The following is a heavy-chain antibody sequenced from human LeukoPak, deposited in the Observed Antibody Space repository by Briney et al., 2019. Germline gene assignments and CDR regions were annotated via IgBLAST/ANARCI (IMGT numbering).Heavy chain of an antibody. CDR1: GFTFGKYW. CDR2: IKLDGSEK. Sequence: GGSLRLSCVASGFTFGKYWMSWVRQAPGKGLEWVANIKLDGSEKNYVDSVKGRFTISRDDTKNSLYLQMNSLRVEDTAVFYCARGENSSSWYCFDYWGQGTLVTVSS. J-gene: IGHJ4*02. D-gene: IGHD6-13*01. CDR3: ARGENSSSWYCFDY. V-gene: IGHV3-7*03.